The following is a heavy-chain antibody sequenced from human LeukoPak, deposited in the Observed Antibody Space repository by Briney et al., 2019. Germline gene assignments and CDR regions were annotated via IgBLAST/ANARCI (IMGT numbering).Heavy chain of an antibody. CDR2: ISSSGSTI. J-gene: IGHJ3*02. D-gene: IGHD5-12*01. V-gene: IGHV3-11*01. CDR3: ARATTSFSAFDI. Sequence: GGSLRLSCAASGFTFSDYYMSWIRQAPGKGLEWVSYISSSGSTIYYADSVKGRFTISRNNAKNSLYLQMNSLRAEDTAVYYCARATTSFSAFDIWGQGTMVTVSS. CDR1: GFTFSDYY.